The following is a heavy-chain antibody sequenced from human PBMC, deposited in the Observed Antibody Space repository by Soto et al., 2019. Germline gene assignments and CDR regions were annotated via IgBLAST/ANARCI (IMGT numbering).Heavy chain of an antibody. V-gene: IGHV4-30-4*01. J-gene: IGHJ4*02. Sequence: PSETLSLTCTVSGGSISSGVYYWSWIRQPPGKGLEWIGYIYYSGSTYYNPSLKSRVTISVDTSKNQFSLKLSSVTAADTAVYYCARGSEFVYFDYWGQGTLGTVSS. CDR2: IYYSGST. CDR3: ARGSEFVYFDY. CDR1: GGSISSGVYY. D-gene: IGHD2-21*01.